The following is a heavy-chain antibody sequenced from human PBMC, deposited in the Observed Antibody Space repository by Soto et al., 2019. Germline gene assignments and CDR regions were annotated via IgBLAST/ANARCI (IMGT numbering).Heavy chain of an antibody. CDR2: ISYSGST. V-gene: IGHV4-31*03. D-gene: IGHD3-3*01. J-gene: IGHJ3*02. CDR1: GGSFSGGGYY. Sequence: SETLSLTCTVSGGSFSGGGYYWSWIRQHPGKGLEWMGYISYSGSTKYKPSLQSRITISVDTSENQFSLRLTSVTAADTAIYFCARTSIFGVVLNAFDIWGQGTLVTVSS. CDR3: ARTSIFGVVLNAFDI.